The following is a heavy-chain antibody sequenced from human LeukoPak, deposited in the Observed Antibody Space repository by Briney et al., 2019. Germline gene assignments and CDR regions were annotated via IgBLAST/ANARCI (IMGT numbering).Heavy chain of an antibody. Sequence: SETLSLTCTVSGGSISSYYWSWIRQPAGKGLEWIGRIYTSGSTNYNPSLKSRVTMSVDTSKNQFSLKLSSVTAADTAVYYCARDREVVANWGYDWFDPWGQGTLVTVSS. CDR2: IYTSGST. J-gene: IGHJ5*02. V-gene: IGHV4-4*07. CDR1: GGSISSYY. CDR3: ARDREVVANWGYDWFDP. D-gene: IGHD7-27*01.